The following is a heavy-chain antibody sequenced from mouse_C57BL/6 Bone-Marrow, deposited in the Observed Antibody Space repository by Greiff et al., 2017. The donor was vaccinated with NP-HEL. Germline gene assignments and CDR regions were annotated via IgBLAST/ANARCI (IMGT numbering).Heavy chain of an antibody. CDR2: IHPSDSDT. J-gene: IGHJ1*03. CDR3: AICPMITTVVADWYFDV. Sequence: QVQLQQPGAELVKPGASVKVSCKASGYTFTSYWMHWVKQRPGQGLEWIGRIHPSDSDTNYNQKFKGKATLTVDKSSSTAYMQLSSLTSEDAAVYYCAICPMITTVVADWYFDVWGTGTTVTVSS. V-gene: IGHV1-74*01. D-gene: IGHD1-1*01. CDR1: GYTFTSYW.